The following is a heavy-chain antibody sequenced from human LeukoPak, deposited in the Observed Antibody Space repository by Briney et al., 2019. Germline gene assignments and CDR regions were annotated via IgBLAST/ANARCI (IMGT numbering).Heavy chain of an antibody. CDR3: ARVLYGDYPGWFDP. D-gene: IGHD4-17*01. V-gene: IGHV3-7*01. J-gene: IGHJ5*02. Sequence: GGSLRLSCAASGFTFSSYWMSWVRQAPGKGLEWVANIKQDGSEKYYVDSVKDRFTISRDNAKNSLYLQMNSLRAEDTAVYYCARVLYGDYPGWFDPWGQGTLVTVSS. CDR1: GFTFSSYW. CDR2: IKQDGSEK.